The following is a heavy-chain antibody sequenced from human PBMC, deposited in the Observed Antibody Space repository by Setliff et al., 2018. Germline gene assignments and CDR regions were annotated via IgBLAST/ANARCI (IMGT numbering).Heavy chain of an antibody. CDR3: ARCSSWHGHYPHFNY. CDR2: ISNDGSSI. J-gene: IGHJ4*02. V-gene: IGHV3-23*03. D-gene: IGHD6-13*01. CDR1: GFVFSSYA. Sequence: PGGSLRLSCTTSGFVFSSYAMHWVRQAPGKGLEWVSIISNDGSSIYYADSVKGRFTISRDNSKNTLYLQMNSLRAEDTAIYYCARCSSWHGHYPHFNYWGQGTLVTVSS.